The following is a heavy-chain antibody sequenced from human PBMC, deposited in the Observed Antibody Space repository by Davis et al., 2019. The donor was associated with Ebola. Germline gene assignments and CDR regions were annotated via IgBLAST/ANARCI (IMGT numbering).Heavy chain of an antibody. CDR1: GFTFSSYS. V-gene: IGHV3-21*05. CDR3: ARDCSSTSCYLDY. D-gene: IGHD2-2*01. J-gene: IGHJ4*02. Sequence: PGGSLRLSCAASGFTFSSYSMDWVRQAPGKGLEWLSYISYDSAYTKYADSVKGRFTISRDNSKNSLYLQMNSLRAEDTAVYYCARDCSSTSCYLDYWGQGTLVTVSS. CDR2: ISYDSAYT.